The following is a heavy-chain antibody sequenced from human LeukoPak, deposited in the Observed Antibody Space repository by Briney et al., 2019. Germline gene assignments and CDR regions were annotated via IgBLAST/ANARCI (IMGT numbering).Heavy chain of an antibody. CDR2: IYTNGRDT. D-gene: IGHD1-26*01. J-gene: IGHJ6*02. V-gene: IGHV3-23*05. Sequence: SGGSLRLSCAASGFTFRIFGMNWVRQAPGKGLEWVSGIYTNGRDTRYADSVKGRFTISRDNSKNTLYLQMHSLRVEDTAVYYCAHLVWEYVGGLDVWGQGTTVTVSS. CDR3: AHLVWEYVGGLDV. CDR1: GFTFRIFG.